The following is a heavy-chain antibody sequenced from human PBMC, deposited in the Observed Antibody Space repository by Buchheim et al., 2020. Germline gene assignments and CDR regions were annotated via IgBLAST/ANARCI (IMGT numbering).Heavy chain of an antibody. J-gene: IGHJ5*02. CDR2: INHSGST. Sequence: QVQLQQWGAGLLKPSETLSLTCAVYGGSFSGYYWSWIRQPPGKGLEWIGEINHSGSTNYNPSLKSRVTISVDTSKNQFSLKLSSVTAADTAVYYCARVRKTGTTPPSDWFDPWGQGTL. D-gene: IGHD1-7*01. V-gene: IGHV4-34*01. CDR1: GGSFSGYY. CDR3: ARVRKTGTTPPSDWFDP.